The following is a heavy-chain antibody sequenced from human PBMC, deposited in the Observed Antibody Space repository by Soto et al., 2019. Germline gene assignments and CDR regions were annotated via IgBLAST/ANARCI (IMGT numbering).Heavy chain of an antibody. CDR2: INPSGGST. J-gene: IGHJ5*02. CDR3: ARAGINWFDP. CDR1: GYIFTSCH. Sequence: GASVKVSCKASGYIFTSCHMHWVRQDPGQGLEWMGIINPSGGSTDYAQKFQGRVTMTSETSTSTVYMELTTLRSEDTEVYYCARAGINWFDPWGQGTLVTVSS. V-gene: IGHV1-46*01. D-gene: IGHD6-13*01.